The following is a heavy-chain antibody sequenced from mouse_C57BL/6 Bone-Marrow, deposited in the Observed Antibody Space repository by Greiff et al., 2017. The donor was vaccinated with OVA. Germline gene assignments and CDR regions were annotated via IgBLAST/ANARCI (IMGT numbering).Heavy chain of an antibody. CDR3: ARCPPPTVVATRYAMDY. CDR1: GYTFTDYY. D-gene: IGHD1-1*01. CDR2: INPNNGGT. Sequence: EVQLQQSGPELVKPGASVKISCKASGYTFTDYYMNWVKQSHGKSLEWIGDINPNNGGTSYNQKFKGKATLTVDKSSSTAYMELRSLTSEDSAVYYCARCPPPTVVATRYAMDYWGQGTSVTVSS. V-gene: IGHV1-26*01. J-gene: IGHJ4*01.